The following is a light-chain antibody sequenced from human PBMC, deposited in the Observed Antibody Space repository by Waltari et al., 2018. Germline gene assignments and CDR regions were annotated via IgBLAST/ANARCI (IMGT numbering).Light chain of an antibody. Sequence: QSALTQPASVSGSPGQSITISCSGTDSDVGAYDFVSWYQQHPGKAPHLIIYEVSNRPPGLSNRFSASKSGNTASLTISGRQAEDEADYYCSSYTTSSAPGVFGTGTRVTVL. J-gene: IGLJ1*01. CDR2: EVS. V-gene: IGLV2-14*01. CDR1: DSDVGAYDF. CDR3: SSYTTSSAPGV.